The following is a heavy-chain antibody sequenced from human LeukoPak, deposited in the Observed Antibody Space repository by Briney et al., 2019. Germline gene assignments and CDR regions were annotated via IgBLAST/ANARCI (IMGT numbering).Heavy chain of an antibody. J-gene: IGHJ4*02. Sequence: TGGSLRLSCEASGFTFSRNDMHWVRQAPGKGLEWVAVISYDGSNKYYADSVKGRFTISRDNSKNTLYLQMNSLRAEDTAVYYCAKGITIFGVVDYFDYWGQGTLVTVSS. V-gene: IGHV3-30*18. D-gene: IGHD3-3*01. CDR1: GFTFSRND. CDR3: AKGITIFGVVDYFDY. CDR2: ISYDGSNK.